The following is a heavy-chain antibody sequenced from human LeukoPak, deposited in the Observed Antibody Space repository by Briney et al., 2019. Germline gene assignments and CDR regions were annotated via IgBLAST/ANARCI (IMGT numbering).Heavy chain of an antibody. V-gene: IGHV3-11*01. J-gene: IGHJ4*02. CDR2: ISSTSGSII. D-gene: IGHD3/OR15-3a*01. Sequence: PGGSLRLSCAASGFTFSDYYMSWIRQAPGKGLEWVSYISSTSGSIIYYADSVKGRFTISRDNAKNSLYLQMNSLRAEDTAVYYCARDRPGLGLPLNFDYWGQGTLVTVSS. CDR1: GFTFSDYY. CDR3: ARDRPGLGLPLNFDY.